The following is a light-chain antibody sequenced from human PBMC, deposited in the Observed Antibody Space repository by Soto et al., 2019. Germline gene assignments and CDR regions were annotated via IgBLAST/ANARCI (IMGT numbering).Light chain of an antibody. CDR1: QGIRND. J-gene: IGKJ1*01. V-gene: IGKV1-6*01. CDR3: IQDYNYPWT. CDR2: AAS. Sequence: AIQMTRSPSSLSASVGDRVTITCRASQGIRNDLGWYQQKPGKAPKLLIYAASSLQSGVPSRFSGSGSGTDFTLTISSLQPEDFATYYCIQDYNYPWTFGQGTKVEIK.